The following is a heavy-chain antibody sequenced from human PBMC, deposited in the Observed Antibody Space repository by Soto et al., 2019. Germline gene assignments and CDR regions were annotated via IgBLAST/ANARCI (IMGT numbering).Heavy chain of an antibody. V-gene: IGHV3-23*01. J-gene: IGHJ6*03. D-gene: IGHD2-8*01. Sequence: PGGSLRLSCAASGFTFSTYAMSWVRQAPGKGLEWVSTITTSGGNTYYADSAQGRFTISRDNSKNTLYLQMNSLRAEDTAVYYCAGRYCTNGVCYTNYYYYIDVWGEGTTVTVSS. CDR2: ITTSGGNT. CDR3: AGRYCTNGVCYTNYYYYIDV. CDR1: GFTFSTYA.